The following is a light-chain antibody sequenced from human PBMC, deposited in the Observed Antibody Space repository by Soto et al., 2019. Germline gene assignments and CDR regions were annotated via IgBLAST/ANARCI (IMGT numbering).Light chain of an antibody. CDR3: QQRSNWPPLT. CDR1: QSVSGY. CDR2: ADS. Sequence: EIVLTQSPATLSLSPGETATLSCRASQSVSGYIGWYQQKPGQAPRLLIYADSNRATGIPARFSGSGSGTDFTLTISSLEPEDFATYYCQQRSNWPPLTFGGGTKVDI. J-gene: IGKJ4*01. V-gene: IGKV3-11*01.